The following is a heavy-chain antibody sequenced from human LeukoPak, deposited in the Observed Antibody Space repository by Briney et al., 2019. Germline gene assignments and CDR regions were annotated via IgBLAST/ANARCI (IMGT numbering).Heavy chain of an antibody. J-gene: IGHJ3*02. CDR3: AKDHLENAFDI. Sequence: GGSLRLSCAASGFTFSSYSMNWVRQAPGKGLEWVSSISSSSSYIYYADSVKGRFTISRDNSKNTLYLQMNSLRAEDTAVYYCAKDHLENAFDIWGQGTMVTVSS. CDR1: GFTFSSYS. CDR2: ISSSSSYI. V-gene: IGHV3-21*03.